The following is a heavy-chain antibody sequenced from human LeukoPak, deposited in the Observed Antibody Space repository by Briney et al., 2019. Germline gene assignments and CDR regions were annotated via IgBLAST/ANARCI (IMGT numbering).Heavy chain of an antibody. Sequence: GGSLRLSCAASGFTFSSYGMHWVRQAPGKGLEWVAFIRYDGSNKYYADSVKGRFTISRDNSKNTLYLQMNSLRAEDTVVYYCAKGLRYFDWLLHWGQGTLVSVSS. CDR3: AKGLRYFDWLLH. V-gene: IGHV3-30*02. CDR2: IRYDGSNK. D-gene: IGHD3-9*01. J-gene: IGHJ4*02. CDR1: GFTFSSYG.